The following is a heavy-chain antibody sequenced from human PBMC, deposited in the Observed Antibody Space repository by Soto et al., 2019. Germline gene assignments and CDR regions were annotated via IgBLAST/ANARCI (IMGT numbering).Heavy chain of an antibody. J-gene: IGHJ4*02. CDR2: IYYSGST. CDR3: ARASCGGDGYRFDY. D-gene: IGHD2-21*02. CDR1: GGSISSGGYY. Sequence: QVQLQESGPGLVKPSQTLSLTCTVSGGSISSGGYYCSWIRPHPGKGLEWIGYIYYSGSTYYNPSLTSRVTISVDTSKNQFALKLSSVTAADTAVYYCARASCGGDGYRFDYWGQGTLVTVSS. V-gene: IGHV4-31*03.